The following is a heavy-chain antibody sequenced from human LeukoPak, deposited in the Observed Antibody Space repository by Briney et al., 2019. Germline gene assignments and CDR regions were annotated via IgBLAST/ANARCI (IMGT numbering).Heavy chain of an antibody. CDR3: VKDPEYGDLSYYFDY. Sequence: PGRSLRLSCSASGFTFSSYAMRWVRQAPGKGLEYVSAISSNGGSTYYADSVKGRFTISRDNSKNTLYLQMSSLRAEDTAVYYCVKDPEYGDLSYYFDYWGQGTLVTVSS. V-gene: IGHV3-64D*06. CDR1: GFTFSSYA. D-gene: IGHD4-17*01. J-gene: IGHJ4*02. CDR2: ISSNGGST.